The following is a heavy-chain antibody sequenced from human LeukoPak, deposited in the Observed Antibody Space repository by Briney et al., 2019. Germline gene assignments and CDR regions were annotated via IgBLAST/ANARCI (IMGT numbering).Heavy chain of an antibody. CDR1: GYTFTSYG. J-gene: IGHJ6*03. CDR3: ARSPYCSSTSCYAGPDYYYYYMDV. V-gene: IGHV1-18*01. D-gene: IGHD2-2*01. CDR2: ISAYNGNT. Sequence: ASVKVSCKASGYTFTSYGISWVRQAPGQGLEWMGWISAYNGNTNYAQKLQGRVTMTTDTSTSTAYMELRSLRSDDTAVYYCARSPYCSSTSCYAGPDYYYYYMDVWGKGTTVTVSS.